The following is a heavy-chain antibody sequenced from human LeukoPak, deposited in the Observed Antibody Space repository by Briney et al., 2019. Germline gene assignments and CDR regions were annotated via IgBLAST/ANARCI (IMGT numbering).Heavy chain of an antibody. J-gene: IGHJ6*03. V-gene: IGHV1-69*06. CDR1: GYTFTGYY. CDR2: IIPIFGTA. Sequence: SVKVSCKASGYTFTGYYMHWVRQAPGQGLEWMGGIIPIFGTANYAQKFQGRVTITADKSTSTAYMELSSLRSEDTAVYYCARGYCSGGSCYGNYYYYYYMDVWGKGTTVTVSS. D-gene: IGHD2-15*01. CDR3: ARGYCSGGSCYGNYYYYYYMDV.